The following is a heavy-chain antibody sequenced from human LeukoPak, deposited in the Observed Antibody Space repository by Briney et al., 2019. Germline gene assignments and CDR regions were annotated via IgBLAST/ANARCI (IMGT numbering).Heavy chain of an antibody. D-gene: IGHD6-13*01. CDR3: ARVVAAAAYDASDI. CDR2: ISPYNGDT. V-gene: IGHV1-18*01. J-gene: IGHJ3*02. Sequence: GASVKVSCKASGYTFTNYGISWVRQAPGQGLEWMGWISPYNGDTNYAQNLQGRVTMTTDTSTSTAYMELRSLRSDDTAVYYCARVVAAAAYDASDIWGQGTMVTVSS. CDR1: GYTFTNYG.